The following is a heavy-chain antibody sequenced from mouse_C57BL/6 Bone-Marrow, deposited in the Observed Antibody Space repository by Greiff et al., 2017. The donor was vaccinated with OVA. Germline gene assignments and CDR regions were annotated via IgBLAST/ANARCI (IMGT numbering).Heavy chain of an antibody. CDR2: IYPGNGYT. Sequence: QVQLQQSGAELVRPGASVKMSCKASGYTFTSYNMPWVKQTPRQGLEWIGAIYPGNGYTSYNQKFKGKATLTVDKSSSTAYMKLSSLTSEDSAVYFWATGGYWWFYAMDYWGQGTSVTVSS. V-gene: IGHV1-12*01. CDR1: GYTFTSYN. J-gene: IGHJ4*01. CDR3: ATGGYWWFYAMDY. D-gene: IGHD1-1*02.